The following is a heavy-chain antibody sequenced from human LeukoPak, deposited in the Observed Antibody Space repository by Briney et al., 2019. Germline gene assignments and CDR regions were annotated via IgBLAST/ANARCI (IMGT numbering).Heavy chain of an antibody. D-gene: IGHD1-1*01. CDR3: AKGQELDDGVFDS. Sequence: QPGGSLRLSCAASGFTLSNYWMYWVRQAPGKGLEWVSTIRSNGDTAYNADSVRDRFAISRDNSKNALFLQMNSLRVEDTAIYYCAKGQELDDGVFDSWGQGTLVTVSS. CDR2: IRSNGDTA. J-gene: IGHJ4*02. V-gene: IGHV3-23*01. CDR1: GFTLSNYW.